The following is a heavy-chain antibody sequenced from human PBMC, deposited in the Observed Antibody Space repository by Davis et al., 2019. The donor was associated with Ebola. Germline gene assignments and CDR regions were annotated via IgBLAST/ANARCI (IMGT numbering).Heavy chain of an antibody. J-gene: IGHJ3*02. CDR2: INTNTGNP. Sequence: ASVKVSCKASGYSFTTYGMHWVRQAPGQGLEWMGWINTNTGNPTYATGFTGRFVFSLDTSVNMAYLLINSLKTEDAAVYYCATLPDIWGQGTMVTVSS. CDR1: GYSFTTYG. V-gene: IGHV7-4-1*04. CDR3: ATLPDI.